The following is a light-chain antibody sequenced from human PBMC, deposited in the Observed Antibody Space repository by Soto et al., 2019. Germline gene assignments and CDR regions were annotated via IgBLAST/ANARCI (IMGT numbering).Light chain of an antibody. Sequence: QSVLAQPASVSGSPGQSITISCTGASGYVGTYSLVSWYQQHPGKAPKVVIYEGHKRPSGVPDRFSGSTSVNTASLTISGLQAEDEADYYCISYTVSRSYVFGTGTKVTVL. J-gene: IGLJ1*01. CDR1: SGYVGTYSL. CDR3: ISYTVSRSYV. CDR2: EGH. V-gene: IGLV2-14*02.